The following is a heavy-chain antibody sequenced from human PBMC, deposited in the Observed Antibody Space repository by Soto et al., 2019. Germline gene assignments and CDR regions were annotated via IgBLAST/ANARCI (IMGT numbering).Heavy chain of an antibody. Sequence: GESLKISCKGSGYSFTSYWISWVRQMPGKGLEWMGRIDPSDSYTNYSPSFQGHVTISADKSISTAYLQWSSLKASDTAMYYCATDRITMVRGVIRGGMDVWGQGTTVTVS. D-gene: IGHD3-10*01. CDR1: GYSFTSYW. CDR3: ATDRITMVRGVIRGGMDV. CDR2: IDPSDSYT. V-gene: IGHV5-10-1*01. J-gene: IGHJ6*02.